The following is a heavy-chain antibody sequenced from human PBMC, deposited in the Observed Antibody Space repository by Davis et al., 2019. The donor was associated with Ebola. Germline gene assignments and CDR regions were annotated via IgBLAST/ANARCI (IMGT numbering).Heavy chain of an antibody. J-gene: IGHJ4*02. D-gene: IGHD1-26*01. CDR1: GFTFSSYW. CDR3: TQSGSRDY. Sequence: GESLKISCAASGFTFSSYWMNWVRQASGKGLEWVGRIRSKANSYATAYAASVKGRFTISRDDSKNTAYLQMNSLKTEDTAVYYCTQSGSRDYWGQGTLVTVSS. CDR2: IRSKANSYAT. V-gene: IGHV3-73*01.